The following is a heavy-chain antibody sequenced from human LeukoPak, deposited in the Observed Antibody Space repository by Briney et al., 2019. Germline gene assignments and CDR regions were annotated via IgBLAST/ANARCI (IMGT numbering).Heavy chain of an antibody. D-gene: IGHD1-26*01. J-gene: IGHJ4*02. Sequence: PSETLSLTCTVSGGSISSSSYYWGWIRQPPGKGLEWIGSIYYSGSTYYNPSLKSRVTISVDTSKNQFSLKLSSVTAADTAVYYCARLDRQSGSYYGRVDYWGQGTLVTVSS. CDR2: IYYSGST. CDR3: ARLDRQSGSYYGRVDY. V-gene: IGHV4-39*01. CDR1: GGSISSSSYY.